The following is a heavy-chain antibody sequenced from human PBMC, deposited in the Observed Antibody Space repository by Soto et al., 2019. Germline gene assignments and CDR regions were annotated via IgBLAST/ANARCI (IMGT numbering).Heavy chain of an antibody. Sequence: SVKVSCKASGGSFSSYIVSWVRQAPGQGLEWMGRIIPVLGVEYYAQKFQGRVTITADESTSTAYMELSSLRSEDTAVYYCARPTRYYYDSSGQSAWFDPWGQGTLVTVSS. CDR2: IIPVLGVE. CDR1: GGSFSSYI. D-gene: IGHD3-22*01. V-gene: IGHV1-69*02. CDR3: ARPTRYYYDSSGQSAWFDP. J-gene: IGHJ5*02.